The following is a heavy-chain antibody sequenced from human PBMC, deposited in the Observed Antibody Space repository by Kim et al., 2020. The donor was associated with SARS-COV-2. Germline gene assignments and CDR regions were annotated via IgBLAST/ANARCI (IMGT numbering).Heavy chain of an antibody. CDR1: GHTFTGSY. Sequence: ASVKVSCEASGHTFTGSYIHWMRQVPGQGLEWMGRVNTNSGGTNYPQKFQGRVTMTRDTSTRTAYMEFSRLTSDDAGVYYCARSDITLAGRWFLDVWGRGTLVTVSS. J-gene: IGHJ2*01. CDR2: VNTNSGGT. CDR3: ARSDITLAGRWFLDV. D-gene: IGHD6-19*01. V-gene: IGHV1-2*05.